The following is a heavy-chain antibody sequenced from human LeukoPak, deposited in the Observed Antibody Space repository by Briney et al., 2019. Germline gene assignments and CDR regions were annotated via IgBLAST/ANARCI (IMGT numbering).Heavy chain of an antibody. D-gene: IGHD3-22*01. CDR1: GGSISSYD. CDR2: IYYIGST. J-gene: IGHJ4*02. V-gene: IGHV4-59*01. Sequence: PSETLSLTSTVSGGSISSYDWSWLRQPPEKVLEWIGYIYYIGSTNYNPSLKSRVIISVDTSTHQFSLTLNYVTAAHTAVYYCAGGGDSGGYYYPMFDYWGQGTLVTVSS. CDR3: AGGGDSGGYYYPMFDY.